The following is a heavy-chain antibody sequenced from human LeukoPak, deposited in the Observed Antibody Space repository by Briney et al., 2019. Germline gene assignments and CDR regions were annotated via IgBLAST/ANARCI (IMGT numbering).Heavy chain of an antibody. J-gene: IGHJ6*02. CDR3: ATTRYSSGWYFDLNYYYGMDV. CDR2: ISSSGSTI. D-gene: IGHD6-19*01. V-gene: IGHV3-48*03. CDR1: GFTFSSYE. Sequence: GGSLRLSCAASGFTFSSYEMNWVRQAPGKGLEWVSYISSSGSTIYYADSVKGRFTISRDNAKNSLYLQTNSLRAEDTAVYYCATTRYSSGWYFDLNYYYGMDVWGQGTTVTVSS.